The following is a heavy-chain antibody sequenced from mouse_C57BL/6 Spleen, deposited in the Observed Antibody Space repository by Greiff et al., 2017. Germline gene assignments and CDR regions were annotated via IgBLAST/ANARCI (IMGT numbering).Heavy chain of an antibody. CDR3: ARDPGYYGSSYSTFDY. J-gene: IGHJ2*01. Sequence: DVMLVESGGGLVKPGGSLKLSCAASGFTFSSYAMSWVRQTPEKRLEWVATISDGGSYTYYPDNVKGRFTISRDNAKNNLYLQMSHLKSEDTAMYYCARDPGYYGSSYSTFDYWGQGTTLTVSS. CDR1: GFTFSSYA. V-gene: IGHV5-4*01. CDR2: ISDGGSYT. D-gene: IGHD1-1*01.